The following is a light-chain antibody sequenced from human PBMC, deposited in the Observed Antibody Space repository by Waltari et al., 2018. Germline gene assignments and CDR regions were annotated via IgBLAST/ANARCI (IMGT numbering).Light chain of an antibody. J-gene: IGKJ4*01. CDR3: QQYNSYSLLT. V-gene: IGKV1-5*03. Sequence: DIQMTQSPSTLSASVGDRFTITCRDSQSISNWLAWYQQKPGKAPKLLIYKASTLESGVPSRFSGSGSGTEFTLNISSLQPDDFATYYCQQYNSYSLLTFGGGTKVEIK. CDR1: QSISNW. CDR2: KAS.